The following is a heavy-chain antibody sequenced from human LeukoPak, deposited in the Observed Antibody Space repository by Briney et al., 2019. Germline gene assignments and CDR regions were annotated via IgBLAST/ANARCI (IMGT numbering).Heavy chain of an antibody. V-gene: IGHV3-64*01. Sequence: PGGSLRLSCAASGFTFSNYAMHWVRQAPGKGLEYVSGISSNGGSTHYANSVKGRFTISRDNSKNTLYLQMGSLRPEDMAIYYCARLTGVGRPYYDYWGQGTLVTVSS. J-gene: IGHJ4*02. CDR2: ISSNGGST. CDR1: GFTFSNYA. D-gene: IGHD3-10*01. CDR3: ARLTGVGRPYYDY.